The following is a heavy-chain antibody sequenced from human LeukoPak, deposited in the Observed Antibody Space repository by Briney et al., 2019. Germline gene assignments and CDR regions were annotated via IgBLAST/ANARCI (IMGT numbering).Heavy chain of an antibody. CDR1: GFTVSSTY. V-gene: IGHV3-66*02. D-gene: IGHD6-13*01. CDR3: ARDSNYDY. Sequence: GGSLRLSCAASGFTVSSTYMSWVRQAPGKGLEWVSVLYSGGTTYYADSVKDRFTISRDNSKNTLYLQMNSLRAEDTAVYYCARDSNYDYWGQGTLVTVSS. J-gene: IGHJ4*02. CDR2: LYSGGTT.